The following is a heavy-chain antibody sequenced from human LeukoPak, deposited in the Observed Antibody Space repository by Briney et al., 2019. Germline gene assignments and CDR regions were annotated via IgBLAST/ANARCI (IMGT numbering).Heavy chain of an antibody. CDR1: GYTFTGYY. CDR3: ARDRGGDAFDI. Sequence: ASVKVSCKASGYTFTGYYMHWVRQAPGQGLEWMTWINPNSGGTNYAQKFQGRVAMTRDTSISTVYMELTRLRSDDTAVYYCARDRGGDAFDIWGQATMVTVSS. V-gene: IGHV1-2*02. CDR2: INPNSGGT. D-gene: IGHD4-23*01. J-gene: IGHJ3*02.